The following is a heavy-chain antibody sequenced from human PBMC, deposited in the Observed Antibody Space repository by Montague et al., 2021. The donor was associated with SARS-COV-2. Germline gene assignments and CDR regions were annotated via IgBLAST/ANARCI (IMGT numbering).Heavy chain of an antibody. V-gene: IGHV4-59*08. D-gene: IGHD2-21*02. CDR1: GGSISTYY. CDR2: TYYSGST. J-gene: IGHJ3*02. Sequence: SETLSLTCTVSGGSISTYYWSWIQQPPGKGLEWIGYTYYSGSTNYNPSLKSRVTISVDTSKNQFSLKLSSVTAADTAVYYCARHGPFVVVTAIHDTFDIWGQGTMVTVSS. CDR3: ARHGPFVVVTAIHDTFDI.